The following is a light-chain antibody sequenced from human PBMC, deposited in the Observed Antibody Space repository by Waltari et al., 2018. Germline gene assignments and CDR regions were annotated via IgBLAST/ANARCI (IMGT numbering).Light chain of an antibody. CDR3: SSYTSSNTLL. V-gene: IGLV2-14*03. Sequence: QSALTQPASVSGSPGQSITLSCTGTNSDAGGYNYVSWYQQHPGKAPKFLIYDVSNRPSGVSTRFSGSKSGNTASLTISGLQAEDEADYYCSSYTSSNTLLFGGGTKLTVL. CDR1: NSDAGGYNY. CDR2: DVS. J-gene: IGLJ2*01.